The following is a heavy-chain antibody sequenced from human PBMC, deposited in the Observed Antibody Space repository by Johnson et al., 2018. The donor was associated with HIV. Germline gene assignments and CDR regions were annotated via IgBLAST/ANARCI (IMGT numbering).Heavy chain of an antibody. J-gene: IGHJ3*02. V-gene: IGHV3-43*02. CDR2: VSYGGST. CDR1: GFTFSSYA. D-gene: IGHD1-26*01. Sequence: VQLVESGGGVVRPGGSRRLSCAASGFTFSSYAMHWVRQAPGTGLEWVALVSYGGSTYYADSVKGRFTISRDNSKNSLYLQMNSLRTEDTALYYCAKDMGRYSGSYGNYDAFDIWGQGTIVTVSS. CDR3: AKDMGRYSGSYGNYDAFDI.